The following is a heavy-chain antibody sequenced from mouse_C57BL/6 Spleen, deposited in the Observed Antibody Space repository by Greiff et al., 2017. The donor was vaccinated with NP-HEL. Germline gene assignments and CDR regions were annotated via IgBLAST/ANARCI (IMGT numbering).Heavy chain of an antibody. CDR1: GFTFSSYT. J-gene: IGHJ1*03. CDR2: ISGGGGNT. CDR3: ARGDYGSSYRYFDV. D-gene: IGHD1-1*01. Sequence: EVQLVESGGGLVKPGGSLKLSCAASGFTFSSYTMSWVRQTPEKRLEWVTTISGGGGNTYYPDSVKGRFTISRDNAKNTLYLQMSSLRSEDTALYYCARGDYGSSYRYFDVWGTGTTVTVSS. V-gene: IGHV5-9*01.